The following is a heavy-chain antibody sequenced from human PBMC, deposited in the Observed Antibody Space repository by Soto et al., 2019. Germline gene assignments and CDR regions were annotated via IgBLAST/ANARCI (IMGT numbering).Heavy chain of an antibody. CDR1: GYSFFSYG. V-gene: IGHV1-18*04. CDR2: ISVYNGIT. Sequence: QVQLVQSGAEVKKPGASVKVSCEASGYSFFSYGISWVRQAPGRGLEWMGWISVYNGITNYAQNLQGRVTMTTDTFTSTAYMELRRLRSDDTAVYYCARAKDLEYSSSWGSFDYWGQGTLVTVSS. CDR3: ARAKDLEYSSSWGSFDY. D-gene: IGHD6-13*01. J-gene: IGHJ4*02.